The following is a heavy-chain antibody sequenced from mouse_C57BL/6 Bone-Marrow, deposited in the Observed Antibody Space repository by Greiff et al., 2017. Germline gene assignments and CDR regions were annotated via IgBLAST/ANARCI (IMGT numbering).Heavy chain of an antibody. V-gene: IGHV5-4*01. CDR3: ARARIHWYFDV. D-gene: IGHD3-3*01. J-gene: IGHJ1*03. CDR1: GFTFSSYA. Sequence: EVQLVESGGGLVKPGGSLKLSCEASGFTFSSYAMSWVRQTPEKRLEWVATISDGGSYTYDPDNAKNNLYLQMSHLKSEDTAMYYCARARIHWYFDVWGTGTTVTVSS. CDR2: ISDGGSYT.